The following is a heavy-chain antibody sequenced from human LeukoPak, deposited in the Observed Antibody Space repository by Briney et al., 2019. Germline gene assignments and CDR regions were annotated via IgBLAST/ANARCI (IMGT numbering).Heavy chain of an antibody. V-gene: IGHV1-18*01. CDR3: ARDPDYYGSGSYYNHFDY. D-gene: IGHD3-10*01. CDR2: ISAYNGNT. Sequence: ASVKVSCKASGYTFTSYGISWVRQAPGQGLEWMGWISAYNGNTNYAQKLQGRVTMTTDTSTSTAYMELRSLRSDDTAVYYCARDPDYYGSGSYYNHFDYWGQGTLVTVSS. J-gene: IGHJ4*02. CDR1: GYTFTSYG.